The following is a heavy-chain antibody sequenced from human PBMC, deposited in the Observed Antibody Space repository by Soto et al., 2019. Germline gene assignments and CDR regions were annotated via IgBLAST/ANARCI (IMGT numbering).Heavy chain of an antibody. Sequence: ASVKVSCKASGYTFTSYDINWVRQATGQGLEWMGWMNPNSGNTGYAQKFQGRVTMNRNTSISTAYMELSSLRSEDTAVYYCAGGYYDFWSDYLYSDYYYGIDVWGQGTTVTVSS. J-gene: IGHJ6*02. CDR1: GYTFTSYD. CDR2: MNPNSGNT. D-gene: IGHD3-3*01. V-gene: IGHV1-8*01. CDR3: AGGYYDFWSDYLYSDYYYGIDV.